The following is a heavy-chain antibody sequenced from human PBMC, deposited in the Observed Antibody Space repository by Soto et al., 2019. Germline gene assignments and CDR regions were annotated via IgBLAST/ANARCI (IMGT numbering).Heavy chain of an antibody. J-gene: IGHJ4*02. V-gene: IGHV4-39*01. CDR3: GRHDWTDYLLAINY. Sequence: QLQLQESGPGLVKPSETLSLTCIASGASLSSSSYYWAWIRQPPGKGLEWIGTIYYNGNTYYNPSLKSRVTISFDTSKNGLALKLSSVTATDTAVYYCGRHDWTDYLLAINYWGQGTLVTVSS. CDR2: IYYNGNT. D-gene: IGHD2-21*01. CDR1: GASLSSSSYY.